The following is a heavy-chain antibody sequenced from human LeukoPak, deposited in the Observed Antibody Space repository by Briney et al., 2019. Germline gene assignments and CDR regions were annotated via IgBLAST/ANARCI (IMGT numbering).Heavy chain of an antibody. J-gene: IGHJ4*02. V-gene: IGHV1-2*02. CDR2: INPNSGGT. Sequence: ASVKVSCKASGYTFTGYYMHWVRQAPGQGLEWMGRINPNSGGTNYAQKFQGRVTMTRDTSISTAYMELSRLRSDDTAVYYCARVGCSGGSCHLYYFDYWGQGTLVTVSS. D-gene: IGHD2-15*01. CDR3: ARVGCSGGSCHLYYFDY. CDR1: GYTFTGYY.